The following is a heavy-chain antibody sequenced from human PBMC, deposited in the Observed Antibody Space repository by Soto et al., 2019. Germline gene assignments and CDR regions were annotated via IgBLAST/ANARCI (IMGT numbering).Heavy chain of an antibody. J-gene: IGHJ4*02. D-gene: IGHD5-12*01. CDR2: INHSGST. CDR1: GGSFSGYY. V-gene: IGHV4-34*01. CDR3: ARGLMMATMSY. Sequence: QVQLQQWGAGLLKPSETLSLTCAVYGGSFSGYYWSWIRQPPGKGLEWIGEINHSGSTNYNPSLKSRVTISVDTSKNQFSLKLISVTAADTAVYYCARGLMMATMSYWGQGTLVTVSS.